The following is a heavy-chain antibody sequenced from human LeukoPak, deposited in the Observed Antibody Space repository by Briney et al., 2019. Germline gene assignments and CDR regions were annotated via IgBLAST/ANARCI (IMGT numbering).Heavy chain of an antibody. CDR2: IYTSGST. CDR1: GDSISSYY. D-gene: IGHD2-2*01. CDR3: ARDRVYCSSTSCYRGWFDP. V-gene: IGHV4-4*08. Sequence: SETLSLTCSVSGDSISSYYWSWIRQPPGKGLEWIGRIYTSGSTNYNPSLKSRVTISVDTSKNQFSLKLSSVTAADTAVYYCARDRVYCSSTSCYRGWFDPWGQGTLVTVSS. J-gene: IGHJ5*02.